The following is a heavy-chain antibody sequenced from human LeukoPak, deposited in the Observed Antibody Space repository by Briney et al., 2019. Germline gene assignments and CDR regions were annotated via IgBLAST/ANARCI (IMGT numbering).Heavy chain of an antibody. V-gene: IGHV3-74*01. D-gene: IGHD6-13*01. CDR2: LNSDGSST. J-gene: IGHJ4*02. CDR3: GRAPSAAGTIDY. CDR1: GFIFSSYA. Sequence: GGSLRLSCAASGFIFSSYAMSWVRQTPGKGLVWVSRLNSDGSSTSYADSVRGRFTISRDNAKNTLYLQMNSLRDEDMAVYYCGRAPSAAGTIDYWGQGTLVTVSS.